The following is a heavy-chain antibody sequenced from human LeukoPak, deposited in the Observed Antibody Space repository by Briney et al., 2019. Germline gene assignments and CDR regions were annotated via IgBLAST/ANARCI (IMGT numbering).Heavy chain of an antibody. V-gene: IGHV4-34*01. J-gene: IGHJ6*04. CDR1: GGSFSGYY. Sequence: SETLSLTCAVYGGSFSGYYGSWIRQPPGKGLEWIGEINHSGSTNYNPSLKSRVTISVDTSKNQFSLKLSSVTAADTAVYYCARVVYYYVMDVWGEETTDSVSS. CDR2: INHSGST. CDR3: ARVVYYYVMDV.